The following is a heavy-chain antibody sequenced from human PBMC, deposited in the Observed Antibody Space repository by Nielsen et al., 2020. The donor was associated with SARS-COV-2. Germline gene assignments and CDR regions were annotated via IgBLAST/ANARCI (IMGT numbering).Heavy chain of an antibody. V-gene: IGHV3-30*03. CDR1: GFTFSNYG. Sequence: GESLKISCAASGFTFSNYGMHWVRQAPGKGLEWLAFVSNDGINTDYADSVKGRFTISRDSSTNTVYVEMKSLRGDDTAVYYCARPFLGHYYALDVWGQGTAVTVSS. D-gene: IGHD3-3*01. J-gene: IGHJ6*02. CDR2: VSNDGINT. CDR3: ARPFLGHYYALDV.